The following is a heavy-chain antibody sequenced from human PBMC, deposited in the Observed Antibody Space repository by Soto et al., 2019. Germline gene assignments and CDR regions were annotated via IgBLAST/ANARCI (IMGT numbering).Heavy chain of an antibody. CDR2: VNCNSGNR. D-gene: IGHD4-17*01. V-gene: IGHV1-8*01. Sequence: QVHLVQSGAAVKGPGASVTVSCEASGYTFTNHDLIWVRQAPRQGLEYMGWVNCNSGNRDYSPRLQGRFSMTKNSSINTSLLEPLSLRLAATAVYYCARGRAILTMTIPGADIWGPGTLFYVS. J-gene: IGHJ4*02. CDR1: GYTFTNHD. CDR3: ARGRAILTMTIPGADI.